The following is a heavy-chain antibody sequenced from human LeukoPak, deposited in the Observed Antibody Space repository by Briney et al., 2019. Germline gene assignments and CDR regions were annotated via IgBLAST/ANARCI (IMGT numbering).Heavy chain of an antibody. CDR1: GYTFTSYY. Sequence: ASVKVSCKASGYTFTSYYMHWVRQAPGQGLEWMGWINPNSGGTNYAQKFQGRVTMTRDTSISTAYMELSRLRSDDTAVYYCASKAQGYCSGGSCYSGAAFDIWGQGTMVTVSS. CDR3: ASKAQGYCSGGSCYSGAAFDI. V-gene: IGHV1-2*02. CDR2: INPNSGGT. J-gene: IGHJ3*02. D-gene: IGHD2-15*01.